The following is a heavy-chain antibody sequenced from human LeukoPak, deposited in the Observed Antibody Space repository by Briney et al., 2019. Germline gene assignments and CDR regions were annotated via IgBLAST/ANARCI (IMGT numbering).Heavy chain of an antibody. CDR1: GFTFSSSW. CDR3: ARGGRGSAAVVAPRSFDI. J-gene: IGHJ3*02. CDR2: IKQDGSEK. D-gene: IGHD3-22*01. Sequence: GGSLRLSCVASGFTFSSSWMSWVRQAPGKGLEWVANIKQDGSEKSYVESVRGRFTISRDNAKNSLYLQLNSLRAEDTALYYCARGGRGSAAVVAPRSFDIWGQGTMVTVSS. V-gene: IGHV3-7*03.